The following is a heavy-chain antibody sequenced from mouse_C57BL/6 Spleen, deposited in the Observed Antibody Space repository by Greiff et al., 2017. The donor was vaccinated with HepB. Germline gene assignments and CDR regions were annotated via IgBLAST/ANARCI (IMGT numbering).Heavy chain of an antibody. V-gene: IGHV1-64*01. Sequence: VQLVESGAELVKPGASVKLSCKASGYTFTSYWMHWVKQRPGQGLEWIGMIHPNSGSTNYNEKFKSKATLTVDKSSSTAYMQLSSLTSEDSAVYYCASITTVERYFDVWGTGTTVTVSS. D-gene: IGHD1-1*01. CDR3: ASITTVERYFDV. CDR1: GYTFTSYW. CDR2: IHPNSGST. J-gene: IGHJ1*03.